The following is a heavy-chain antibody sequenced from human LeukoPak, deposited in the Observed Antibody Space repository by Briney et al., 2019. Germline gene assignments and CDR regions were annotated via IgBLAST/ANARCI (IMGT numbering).Heavy chain of an antibody. CDR2: IYYSGST. J-gene: IGHJ1*01. CDR3: ARSAVATVHFQH. Sequence: PETLSLTCTVSGGSISSSSYYWGWIRQPPGKGLEWIGSIYYSGSTYYNPSLKSRVTISVDTSKNQFSLKLSSVTAADTAVYYCARSAVATVHFQHWGQGTLVTVSS. D-gene: IGHD5-12*01. V-gene: IGHV4-39*01. CDR1: GGSISSSSYY.